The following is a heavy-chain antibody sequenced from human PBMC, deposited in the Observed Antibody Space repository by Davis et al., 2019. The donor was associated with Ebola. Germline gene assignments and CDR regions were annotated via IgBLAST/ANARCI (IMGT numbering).Heavy chain of an antibody. D-gene: IGHD6-19*01. V-gene: IGHV1-69*06. Sequence: SAKVSCKASAGTFSSYAISWVRQAPGQGLEWMGGIIPIFGTANYAQKFQGRVTITADKSTSTAYMELSSLRSEDTAVYYCARDRYSSVWTYYYYGMDVWGQGTTVTVSS. CDR1: AGTFSSYA. CDR2: IIPIFGTA. J-gene: IGHJ6*02. CDR3: ARDRYSSVWTYYYYGMDV.